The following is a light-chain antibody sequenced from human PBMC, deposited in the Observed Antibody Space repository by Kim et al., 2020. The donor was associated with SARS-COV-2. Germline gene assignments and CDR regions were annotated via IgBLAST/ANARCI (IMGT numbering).Light chain of an antibody. V-gene: IGLV2-8*01. J-gene: IGLJ1*01. CDR1: SVGGFNY. Sequence: GSPGQSVTISCTGTSVGGFNYVSWYQQHPAKAPKLMIYDVSKRPSGVPDRFSGSKSGNPASLTVSGLQADDEADYYCMSNAGSYYVFGTGTKVTVL. CDR2: DVS. CDR3: MSNAGSYYV.